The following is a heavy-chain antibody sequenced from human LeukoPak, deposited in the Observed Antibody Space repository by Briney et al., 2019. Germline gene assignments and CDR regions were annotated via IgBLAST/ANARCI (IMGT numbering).Heavy chain of an antibody. Sequence: GGSLRLSCAASGFTFSSYAMSWVRQAPGKGLEWVSTISGSGGSTDYADSVKGRFTISRDNSKNPLYLQVNSLRAEDTAVYYCALGDSSGYYYAYWGQGTLVTVSS. CDR3: ALGDSSGYYYAY. D-gene: IGHD3-22*01. CDR1: GFTFSSYA. CDR2: ISGSGGST. J-gene: IGHJ4*02. V-gene: IGHV3-23*01.